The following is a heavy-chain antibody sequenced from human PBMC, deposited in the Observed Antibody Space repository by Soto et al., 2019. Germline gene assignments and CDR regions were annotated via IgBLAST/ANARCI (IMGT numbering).Heavy chain of an antibody. J-gene: IGHJ6*02. D-gene: IGHD2-2*01. CDR3: ARGRGFRPSYCSSTSCRYYYYYYGMDV. V-gene: IGHV1-46*01. Sequence: GASVKVSCKASGYTFTSYYMHWVRQAPGQGLEWMGIINPSGGSTSYAQKFQGRVTMTRDTSTSTAYMELSSLRSEDTAVYYCARGRGFRPSYCSSTSCRYYYYYYGMDVWGQGTTVTVSS. CDR1: GYTFTSYY. CDR2: INPSGGST.